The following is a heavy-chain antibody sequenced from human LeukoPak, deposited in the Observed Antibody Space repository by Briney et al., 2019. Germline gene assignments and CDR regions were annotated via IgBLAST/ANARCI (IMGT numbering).Heavy chain of an antibody. CDR1: GCTFSSYD. CDR3: AKEGSNGDFDY. Sequence: GGSLRLSCAASGCTFSSYDMHWVRQAPGKGLDWVTVISYDGSNKYYGDSVKGRFTISRDNSKNTLYLKMNSLRAEDTAVYYCAKEGSNGDFDYWGQGSLVTVSS. J-gene: IGHJ4*02. D-gene: IGHD1-26*01. CDR2: ISYDGSNK. V-gene: IGHV3-30*18.